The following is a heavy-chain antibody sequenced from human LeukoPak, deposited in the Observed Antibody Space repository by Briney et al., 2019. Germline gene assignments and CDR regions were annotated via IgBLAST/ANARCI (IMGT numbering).Heavy chain of an antibody. Sequence: GGSLRLSCSASGFTFSSYSMHWVRQAPGKGLEYVSGISSNGGSKNYADTVKGRFTISRDNSKNTLYLQMSSLRPEDTAVYYCVASADIVAPFDYWGQGTLVTVSS. CDR1: GFTFSSYS. CDR2: ISSNGGSK. D-gene: IGHD5-12*01. J-gene: IGHJ4*02. CDR3: VASADIVAPFDY. V-gene: IGHV3-64D*09.